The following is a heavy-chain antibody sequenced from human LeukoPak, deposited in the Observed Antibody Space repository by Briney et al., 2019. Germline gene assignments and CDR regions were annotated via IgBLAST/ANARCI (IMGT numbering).Heavy chain of an antibody. CDR1: GFAFSCFA. CDR2: INCGGNTT. D-gene: IGHD6-19*01. V-gene: IGHV3-23*01. Sequence: GGSLRLSCAASGFAFSCFAMGWVRQSPGKGLEWLSTINCGGNTTFYADSVKGRFTISRDNSKNTLYLHMDSLRPDDTAIYYCTKELHVAVAVADYYYFYMDVWGRGTAVTVSS. CDR3: TKELHVAVAVADYYYFYMDV. J-gene: IGHJ6*03.